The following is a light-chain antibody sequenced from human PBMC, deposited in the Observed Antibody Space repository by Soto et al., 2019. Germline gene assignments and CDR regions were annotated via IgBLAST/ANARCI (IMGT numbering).Light chain of an antibody. CDR2: DAS. J-gene: IGKJ2*01. V-gene: IGKV1-5*01. CDR3: QQYSHLVT. CDR1: QTISTL. Sequence: IQMTQSPSTLSAPVGDRVAMTCQASQTISTLLAWFQHKPGKAPNLLIYDASNLESGVPSRFSGSGSGTEFTLTISSLQSDDSATYFCQQYSHLVTFGQGTKVDI.